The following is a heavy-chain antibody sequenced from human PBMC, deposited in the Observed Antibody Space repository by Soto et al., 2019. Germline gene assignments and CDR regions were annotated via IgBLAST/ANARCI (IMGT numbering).Heavy chain of an antibody. V-gene: IGHV3-23*01. D-gene: IGHD3-22*01. J-gene: IGHJ4*02. CDR3: AKHDLGYYDSGGYFPDY. CDR2: ISSDGIST. CDR1: GFTFSSHA. Sequence: EVQLLQSGGGLVQPGGSLRLSCAISGFTFSSHAMSWVRQAPGRGLEWVSGISSDGISTYYADSVKGRFTVSRDNSKTTLYLHMNSLGAEDMAIYYRAKHDLGYYDSGGYFPDYWGQGTLVTVSS.